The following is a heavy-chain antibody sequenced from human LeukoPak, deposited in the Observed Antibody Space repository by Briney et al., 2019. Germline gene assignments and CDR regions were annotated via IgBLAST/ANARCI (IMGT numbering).Heavy chain of an antibody. CDR1: GFTFDDYA. V-gene: IGHV3-9*01. CDR2: ISWNSGSI. D-gene: IGHD6-13*01. J-gene: IGHJ4*02. Sequence: GRSLRLSCAASGFTFDDYAMHWVRQAPGKGLEWVSGISWNSGSIGYADSVKGRFTISRDNAKNSLYLQMNSLRAEDTALYYCAKDHRGISSSPDYWGQGTQVTVSS. CDR3: AKDHRGISSSPDY.